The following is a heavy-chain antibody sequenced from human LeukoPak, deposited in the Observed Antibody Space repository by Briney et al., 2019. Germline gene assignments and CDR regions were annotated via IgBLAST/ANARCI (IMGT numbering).Heavy chain of an antibody. D-gene: IGHD3-3*01. CDR2: MNPNSGNT. Sequence: ASVKVSCKASGYTFTSYDINWVRQATGQGLEWMGWMNPNSGNTGYAQKFQGRVTMTRNTTISTAYMELSSLRSEDTAVYYCATTNYANYDFWSGYYTYYYYYMDVWGKGTTVTVSS. CDR3: ATTNYANYDFWSGYYTYYYYYMDV. V-gene: IGHV1-8*01. J-gene: IGHJ6*03. CDR1: GYTFTSYD.